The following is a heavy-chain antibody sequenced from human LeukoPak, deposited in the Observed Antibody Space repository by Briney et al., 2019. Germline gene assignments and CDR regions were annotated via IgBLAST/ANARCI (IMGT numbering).Heavy chain of an antibody. CDR1: GYTFTSYY. CDR3: ATGYDILTGYYPAGFQH. V-gene: IGHV1-46*01. CDR2: INPSGDST. D-gene: IGHD3-9*01. J-gene: IGHJ1*01. Sequence: ASVKVSCKASGYTFTSYYMHWVRQAPGQGLEWMGIINPSGDSTSYAQKFQGRVTMTRDTSTSTVYMELSSLRSEDTAVYYCATGYDILTGYYPAGFQHWGQGTLVTVSS.